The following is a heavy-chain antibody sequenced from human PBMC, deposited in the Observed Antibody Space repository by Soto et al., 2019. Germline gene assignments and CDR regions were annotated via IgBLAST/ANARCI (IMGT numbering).Heavy chain of an antibody. D-gene: IGHD2-15*01. Sequence: QITLKESGPTLVKPTQTLTLTCTFSGFALSTSGVGVGWIRQPPGKALEWLALIYWDDDKRYSPSLKSRLTITKDTSKNQVVLTMTNMDPVDTATYYCARSSCSGGSCYPFDYWGQRTLVTVSS. CDR3: ARSSCSGGSCYPFDY. V-gene: IGHV2-5*02. J-gene: IGHJ4*02. CDR1: GFALSTSGVG. CDR2: IYWDDDK.